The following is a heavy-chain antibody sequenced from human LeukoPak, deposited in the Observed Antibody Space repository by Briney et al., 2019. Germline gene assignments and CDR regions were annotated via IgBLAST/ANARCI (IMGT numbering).Heavy chain of an antibody. V-gene: IGHV3-48*02. Sequence: GGSLRLSCEGYGFPFASYVMSWVRQAPGKGLEWIAYINHDAEMIFYPDFVKGRFTISRDNAKKSLYLQMNALRYEDTAIYYCARDHDWAFDLWGQGTLVTVSS. CDR3: ARDHDWAFDL. CDR1: GFPFASYV. D-gene: IGHD3-9*01. J-gene: IGHJ4*02. CDR2: INHDAEMI.